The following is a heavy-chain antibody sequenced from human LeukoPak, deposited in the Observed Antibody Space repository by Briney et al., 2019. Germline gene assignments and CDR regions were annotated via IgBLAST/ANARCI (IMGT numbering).Heavy chain of an antibody. V-gene: IGHV1-2*02. CDR2: INPNSGGT. CDR1: GYTFTGYY. D-gene: IGHD2-21*02. CDR3: ARSKDHIVVLTAMNGPHDY. J-gene: IGHJ4*02. Sequence: ASVKVSCKASGYTFTGYYMHWVRQAPGQGLEWMGWINPNSGGTNYAQKFQGRVTLTRDTSISTAYMELSRLRSDDTAVYYCARSKDHIVVLTAMNGPHDYWGQGTLVTVSS.